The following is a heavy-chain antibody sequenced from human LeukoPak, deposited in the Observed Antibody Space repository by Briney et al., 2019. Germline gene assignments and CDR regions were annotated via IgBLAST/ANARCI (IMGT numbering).Heavy chain of an antibody. D-gene: IGHD4-23*01. CDR1: GFTFSSAW. CDR2: IRQDGSEK. CDR3: SFFDSRLVGVNENC. Sequence: GGSLRLSCVASGFTFSSAWMHWVRQAPGKGLEWVANIRQDGSEKYYVDSVKGRYTISIDNAKNSLYLQMNSLRAEDTAVYYCSFFDSRLVGVNENCWGQGTLLNVSS. V-gene: IGHV3-7*01. J-gene: IGHJ4*02.